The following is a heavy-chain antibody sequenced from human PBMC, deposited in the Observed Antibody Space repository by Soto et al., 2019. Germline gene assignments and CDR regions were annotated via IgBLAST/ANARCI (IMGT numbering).Heavy chain of an antibody. CDR2: INPNIGDA. Sequence: QVQLVQSGAELKKPGASVKVSCKASGYTFNRYHLHWVRQVPGQGLEWMGGINPNIGDASYAQKFQGRITMTWDTAISTASLELSSLTSDDTAVYYCARDRRAYCGGDCPGGYWGQGTLVTVSS. J-gene: IGHJ4*02. D-gene: IGHD2-21*02. CDR3: ARDRRAYCGGDCPGGY. CDR1: GYTFNRYH. V-gene: IGHV1-2*02.